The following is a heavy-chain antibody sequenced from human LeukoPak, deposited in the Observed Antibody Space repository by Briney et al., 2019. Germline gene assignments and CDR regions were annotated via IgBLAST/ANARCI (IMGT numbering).Heavy chain of an antibody. CDR1: GGSISSYY. Sequence: SETLSLTCTVSGGSISSYYWSWIRQHPGKGLEWIGYIYYSGSTNYNPSLKSRVTISVDTSKNQFSLKLSSVTAADTAVYYCARAKRKRTDIVVVPAAYYFDYWGQGTLVTVSS. CDR3: ARAKRKRTDIVVVPAAYYFDY. CDR2: IYYSGST. V-gene: IGHV4-59*01. J-gene: IGHJ4*02. D-gene: IGHD2-2*01.